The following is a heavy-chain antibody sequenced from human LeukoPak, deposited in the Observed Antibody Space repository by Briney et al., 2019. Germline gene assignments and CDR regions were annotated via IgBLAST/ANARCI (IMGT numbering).Heavy chain of an antibody. CDR2: VSGRDTST. CDR3: AKWGDYDVLTGYYDSDY. J-gene: IGHJ4*02. D-gene: IGHD3-9*01. CDR1: GFTFSNYA. V-gene: IGHV3-23*01. Sequence: GASLRLSCAASGFTFSNYAMSWARQAPGKGLGWVSAVSGRDTSTYYTDSVKGRFTISRDNSKNTLYLQMNSLSAEDTAIYYCAKWGDYDVLTGYYDSDYWGQGTLVTVSS.